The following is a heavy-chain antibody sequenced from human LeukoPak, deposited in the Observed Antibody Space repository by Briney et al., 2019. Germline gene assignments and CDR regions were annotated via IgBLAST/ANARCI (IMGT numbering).Heavy chain of an antibody. V-gene: IGHV4-30-4*08. CDR3: ARFYYYDSSGYYRKYNWFDP. J-gene: IGHJ5*02. D-gene: IGHD3-22*01. Sequence: PSQTLSLTCTVSGGSISSGDYYWSWIRQPPGKGLEWIGYIYYSGSTYYNPSLNSRVTISVDTSKNQFSLKLSSVTAADTAVYYCARFYYYDSSGYYRKYNWFDPWGQGTLVTVSS. CDR1: GGSISSGDYY. CDR2: IYYSGST.